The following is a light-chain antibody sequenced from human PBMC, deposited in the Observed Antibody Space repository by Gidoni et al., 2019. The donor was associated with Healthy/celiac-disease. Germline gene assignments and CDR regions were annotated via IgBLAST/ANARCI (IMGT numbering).Light chain of an antibody. V-gene: IGKV1-39*01. CDR2: AAS. CDR1: QSISSY. CDR3: QQSYSTPLT. Sequence: DIQMTQSPSSLSASVGDRVTITCRASQSISSYLNWYQQKPGKAPKLLIYAASSLQSGVPSRFSGSGSGTEFSLTISSLQPEDFATYYCQQSYSTPLTFGGXTKVEIQ. J-gene: IGKJ4*01.